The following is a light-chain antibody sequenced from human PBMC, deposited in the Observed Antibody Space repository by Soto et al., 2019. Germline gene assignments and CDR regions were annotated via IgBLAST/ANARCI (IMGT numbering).Light chain of an antibody. V-gene: IGLV7-43*01. CDR2: STT. CDR3: LLYFGGTQLWV. CDR1: TGAVSSGHY. J-gene: IGLJ3*02. Sequence: QAVVTQEPSLTVSPGGTVTLTCASNTGAVSSGHYPNWFQQKPGQAPRSLIYSTTYKHSWTPARFSGSLLGGKAALTLSGVQPEDEAEYYCLLYFGGTQLWVFGGGTKLTVL.